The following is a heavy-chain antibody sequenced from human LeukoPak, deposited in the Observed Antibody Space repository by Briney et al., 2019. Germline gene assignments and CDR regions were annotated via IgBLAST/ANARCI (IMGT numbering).Heavy chain of an antibody. CDR2: VHTSGSL. CDR3: ARVSYNAGSFISGGWFDP. D-gene: IGHD3-10*01. V-gene: IGHV4-4*07. CDR1: GGSTSRHY. J-gene: IGHJ5*02. Sequence: SETLSLTCDVSGGSTSRHYWSWIRLPAGKGLEWIGRVHTSGSLDYSPSLKSRVTMSVDTSKNQVSLRLSSMTAADTAVYFCARVSYNAGSFISGGWFDPWGQGIRVTVSS.